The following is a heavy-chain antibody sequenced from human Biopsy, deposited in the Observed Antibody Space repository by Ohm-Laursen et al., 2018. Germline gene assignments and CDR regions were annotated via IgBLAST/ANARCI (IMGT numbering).Heavy chain of an antibody. CDR3: TIEGAGFDN. Sequence: SLRLSCAASGFTFSASAVHWVRQASGKGLEWVGRIRSKAKSYATAYAASVTGRFTISRDDTKNKTYLQMNSLKTEDKAVCYCTIEGAGFDNWGQGTLVTVSS. CDR1: GFTFSASA. J-gene: IGHJ4*02. V-gene: IGHV3-73*01. D-gene: IGHD3-10*01. CDR2: IRSKAKSYAT.